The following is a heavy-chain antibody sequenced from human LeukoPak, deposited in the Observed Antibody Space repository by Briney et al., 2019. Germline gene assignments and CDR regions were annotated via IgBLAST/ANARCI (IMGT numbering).Heavy chain of an antibody. J-gene: IGHJ5*02. CDR1: GFTFSSYW. Sequence: GGSLRLSCAASGFTFSSYWMHWVRQAPGKGLVWVSRINSDGSSTSYADSVKGRFTISRDNAKNSLYLQMNSLRAEDTAVYYCARGSAGTPFDPWGQGTLVTVSS. CDR2: INSDGSST. V-gene: IGHV3-74*01. CDR3: ARGSAGTPFDP.